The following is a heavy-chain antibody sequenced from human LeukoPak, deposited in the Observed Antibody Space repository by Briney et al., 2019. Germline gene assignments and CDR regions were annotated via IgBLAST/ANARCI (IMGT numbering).Heavy chain of an antibody. CDR2: IYYSGST. Sequence: SETLSLTCTVSGGSISSYYWSWIRQPPGKGLEWIGYIYYSGSTNYNPSLKSRVTISVDTSKNQFSLKLSSVTAADTAVYYCARDREIGYYGSGSPSYYYYYMDVWGKGTTVTVSS. D-gene: IGHD3-10*01. CDR3: ARDREIGYYGSGSPSYYYYYMDV. J-gene: IGHJ6*03. CDR1: GGSISSYY. V-gene: IGHV4-59*01.